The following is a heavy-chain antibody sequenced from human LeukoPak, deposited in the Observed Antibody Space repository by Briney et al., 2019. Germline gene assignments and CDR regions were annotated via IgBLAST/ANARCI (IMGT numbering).Heavy chain of an antibody. CDR1: GGSISSSSYY. CDR2: IYYSGST. V-gene: IGHV4-39*07. Sequence: SETLSLTCTVSGGSISSSSYYWGWIRQPPGKGLEWIGSIYYSGSTYYNPSLKSRVTISVDKSKNQFSLTLSSVTAADTAVYYCVRSGSYSLNSWGQGTLVTVSS. CDR3: VRSGSYSLNS. D-gene: IGHD5-12*01. J-gene: IGHJ4*02.